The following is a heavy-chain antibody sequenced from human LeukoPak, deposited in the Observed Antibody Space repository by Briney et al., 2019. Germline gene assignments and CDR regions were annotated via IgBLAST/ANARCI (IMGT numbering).Heavy chain of an antibody. CDR3: AAQGNSGGYYPKFIGY. CDR1: GYTFTSYG. CDR2: IIPIFGTA. D-gene: IGHD1-26*01. V-gene: IGHV1-69*06. Sequence: SVKVSCKASGYTFTSYGISWVRQAPGQGLEWIGGIIPIFGTANYAQKFQGRVTITADKSTSTAYMELSSLRSEDTAVYYCAAQGNSGGYYPKFIGYWGQGTLVTVSS. J-gene: IGHJ4*02.